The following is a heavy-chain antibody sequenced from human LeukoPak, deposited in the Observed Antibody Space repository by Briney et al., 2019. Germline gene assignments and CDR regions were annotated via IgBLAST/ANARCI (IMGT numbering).Heavy chain of an antibody. CDR1: GYTFTSYA. D-gene: IGHD3-22*01. V-gene: IGHV1-3*01. CDR2: INAGNGNT. J-gene: IGHJ4*02. Sequence: ASVKVSCKASGYTFTSYAMHWVRQAPGQRLEWMGWINAGNGNTKYSQKFQGRVTITRDTSASTAYMELSSLRSEDTAVYYCARSSGYYFREYYFDYWGQGTLVTVSS. CDR3: ARSSGYYFREYYFDY.